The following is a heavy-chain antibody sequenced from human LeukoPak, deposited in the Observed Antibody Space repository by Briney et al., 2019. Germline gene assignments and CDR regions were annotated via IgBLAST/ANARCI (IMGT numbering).Heavy chain of an antibody. V-gene: IGHV1-8*01. D-gene: IGHD6-19*01. Sequence: GASVKVSCKASGYTFTSYDINWVRQATGQGLEWMGWMNPNSGNTGYAQKFQGRVTMTRNTSISTAYMELSSLRSEDTAVYYCARDEQWLVPENYYYYYGMDVWGQGTTVTVSS. J-gene: IGHJ6*02. CDR2: MNPNSGNT. CDR3: ARDEQWLVPENYYYYYGMDV. CDR1: GYTFTSYD.